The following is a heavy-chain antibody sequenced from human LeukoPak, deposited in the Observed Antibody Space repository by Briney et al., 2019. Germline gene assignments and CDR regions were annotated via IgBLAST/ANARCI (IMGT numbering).Heavy chain of an antibody. J-gene: IGHJ3*02. CDR3: AREGAVAGLEDAFDI. V-gene: IGHV3-23*01. CDR1: GFTFSSYA. Sequence: GGSLRLSCAASGFTFSSYAMSWVRQAPGKGLEWVSAISGSGGSTYYADSVKGRFTISRDNAKNSLYLQMNSLRAEDTAVYYCAREGAVAGLEDAFDIWGQGTMVTVSS. D-gene: IGHD6-19*01. CDR2: ISGSGGST.